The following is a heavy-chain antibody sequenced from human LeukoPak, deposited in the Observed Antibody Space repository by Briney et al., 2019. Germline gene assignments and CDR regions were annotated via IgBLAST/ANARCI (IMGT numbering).Heavy chain of an antibody. CDR3: ARSKSKPSFDY. D-gene: IGHD4-11*01. V-gene: IGHV5-51*01. CDR1: GYNFTNYL. Sequence: GESLPISCQGSGYNFTNYLIAWVRQLPGKGLDWMGFIYPGDSDPRYSPSFQGQVTISADKSISTAYLQWNSLKASDTAMYYCARSKSKPSFDYWGQGTLVTVSS. J-gene: IGHJ4*02. CDR2: IYPGDSDP.